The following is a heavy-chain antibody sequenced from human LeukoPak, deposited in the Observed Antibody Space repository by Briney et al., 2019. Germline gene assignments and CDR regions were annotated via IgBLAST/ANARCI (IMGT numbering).Heavy chain of an antibody. V-gene: IGHV3-7*03. CDR1: GFTFSNYW. CDR3: ATTLRKRNIKYFDY. Sequence: GGSLRLSCAASGFTFSNYWMTWVRQAPGKGLEWVANIKQDGSEKYYVDSVKGRFTISRDNAKNSLYLQMNSLRAEDTAVYYCATTLRKRNIKYFDYWGQGTLVTVSS. J-gene: IGHJ4*02. D-gene: IGHD4-17*01. CDR2: IKQDGSEK.